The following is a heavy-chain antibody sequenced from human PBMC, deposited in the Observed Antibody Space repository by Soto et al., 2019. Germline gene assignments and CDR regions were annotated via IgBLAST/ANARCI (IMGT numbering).Heavy chain of an antibody. CDR1: GFTFSSYG. J-gene: IGHJ6*02. V-gene: IGHV3-30*18. CDR2: ISYDGSNK. D-gene: IGHD2-15*01. Sequence: QVQLVESGGGVVQPGRSLRLSCAASGFTFSSYGMHWVRQAPGKGLEWVAVISYDGSNKYYADSVKGRFTISRDNSKNTLYLQMNSLRAEDSAVYYCAKDEGYCSCGSCHYYYYGMDVWGQGTTVTVSS. CDR3: AKDEGYCSCGSCHYYYYGMDV.